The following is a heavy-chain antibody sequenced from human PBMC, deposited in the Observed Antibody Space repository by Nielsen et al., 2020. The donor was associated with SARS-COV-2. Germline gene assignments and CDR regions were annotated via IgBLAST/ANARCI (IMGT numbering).Heavy chain of an antibody. V-gene: IGHV3-30*18. CDR1: GFTFSSYG. Sequence: GESLKISCAASGFTFSSYGMHWVRQAPGKGLEWVAVISYDGSNKYYADSVTGRFTISRDNSKNTLYLQMNSLRAEDTAVYYCAKDTRLYYSYGMDVWGQGTTVTVSS. J-gene: IGHJ6*02. CDR3: AKDTRLYYSYGMDV. CDR2: ISYDGSNK.